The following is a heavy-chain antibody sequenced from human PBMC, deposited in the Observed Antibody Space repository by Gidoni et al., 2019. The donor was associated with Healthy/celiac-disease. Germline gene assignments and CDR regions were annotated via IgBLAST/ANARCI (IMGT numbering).Heavy chain of an antibody. V-gene: IGHV3-49*04. J-gene: IGHJ4*02. CDR1: RFTSGDYA. CDR3: TREEGYYDSSDPGY. D-gene: IGHD3-22*01. CDR2: IRSKAYGGTT. Sequence: VQLVQSGGGLVLPGQSLRLSCTACRFTSGDYAMIWVRQAPGKGLEWVGFIRSKAYGGTTEYAVSVKVRFTISKDDSKSIAYLKMNSLKTKDTALYYCTREEGYYDSSDPGYWGQGTLVTVSS.